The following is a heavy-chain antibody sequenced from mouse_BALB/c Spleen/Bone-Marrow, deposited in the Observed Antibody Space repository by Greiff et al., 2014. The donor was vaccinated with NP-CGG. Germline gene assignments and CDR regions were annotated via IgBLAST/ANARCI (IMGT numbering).Heavy chain of an antibody. Sequence: QVQLKESGPELVKPGASVRISCKASGYTFTSYYIHWVKQRPGQGLEWIGWIYPGNVNTKYNEKFKGKATLTADKSSSTAYMQVSSLTSEDSAVYFCARSYDYDGNYAMDYWSQGTSVTVSS. J-gene: IGHJ4*01. CDR2: IYPGNVNT. D-gene: IGHD2-4*01. CDR1: GYTFTSYY. CDR3: ARSYDYDGNYAMDY. V-gene: IGHV1S56*01.